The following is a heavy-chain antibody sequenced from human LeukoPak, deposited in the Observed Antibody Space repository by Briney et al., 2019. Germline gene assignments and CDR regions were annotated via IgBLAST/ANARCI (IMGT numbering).Heavy chain of an antibody. CDR3: ATSPYSGYDYGFDY. V-gene: IGHV3-7*01. CDR1: GFTFSSYW. Sequence: GGSLRLSCAASGFTFSSYWMSWVRQAPGKGLEWVANIKQDGSEKYYVDSVKGRFTISRDNAKNSLYLQMNSLRAEDTAVYYCATSPYSGYDYGFDYWGQGTLVTVSS. CDR2: IKQDGSEK. D-gene: IGHD5-12*01. J-gene: IGHJ4*02.